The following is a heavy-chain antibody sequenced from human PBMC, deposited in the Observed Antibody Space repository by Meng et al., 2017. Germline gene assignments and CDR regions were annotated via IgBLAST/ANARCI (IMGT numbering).Heavy chain of an antibody. J-gene: IGHJ4*02. CDR2: IIPIFGTA. Sequence: SVKVSCKASGGTFSSYAISWVRQAPGQGLEWMGGIIPIFGTANYAQKFQGRVTITADESTSTAYMELTSLRSEDTAAYYCARVGMDFWSGPNDYWGQGTLVTVSS. V-gene: IGHV1-69*13. D-gene: IGHD3-3*01. CDR3: ARVGMDFWSGPNDY. CDR1: GGTFSSYA.